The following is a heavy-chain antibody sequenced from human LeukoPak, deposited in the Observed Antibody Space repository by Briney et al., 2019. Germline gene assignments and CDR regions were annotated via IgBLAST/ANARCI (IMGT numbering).Heavy chain of an antibody. CDR2: INPSGGSR. V-gene: IGHV1-46*01. D-gene: IGHD2-2*01. CDR3: ARDACSSTTCQAGGNWFDP. J-gene: IGHJ5*02. CDR1: GYTFTSYY. Sequence: GASVKVSCKASGYTFTSYYMHWVRQAPGQGLEWMGTINPSGGSRSYAQKFQGRVTMTRDTSTSIVYMELSSLRSEDTAVYFCARDACSSTTCQAGGNWFDPWGQGTLVIVS.